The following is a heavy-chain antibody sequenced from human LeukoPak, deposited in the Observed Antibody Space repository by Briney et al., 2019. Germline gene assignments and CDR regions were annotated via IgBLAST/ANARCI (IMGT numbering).Heavy chain of an antibody. J-gene: IGHJ4*02. CDR2: IYYIGST. D-gene: IGHD2-21*02. Sequence: SETLSLTCPVPGDSISGGGYCWNWIRQPPGKGLEWIGFIYYIGSTFYNPSLKSRVTISVDASKNQFSLKLTSVTAADTAVYYCARGWGPAYCGGDCHRHFDYWGQGTLVTVSS. CDR1: GDSISGGGYC. CDR3: ARGWGPAYCGGDCHRHFDY. V-gene: IGHV4-30-4*07.